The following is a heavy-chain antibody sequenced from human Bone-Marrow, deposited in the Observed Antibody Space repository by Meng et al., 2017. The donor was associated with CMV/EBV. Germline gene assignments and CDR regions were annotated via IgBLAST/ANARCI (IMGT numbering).Heavy chain of an antibody. CDR1: GYTFTSYD. CDR2: MNPNSGNT. V-gene: IGHV1-18*01. CDR3: ARASPLYYSNEGVYYYYYGMDV. J-gene: IGHJ6*02. D-gene: IGHD4-11*01. Sequence: ASVKVSCKASGYTFTSYDINWVRQATGQGLEWMGWMNPNSGNTNYAQKLQGRVTMTTDTSTSTAYMELRSLRSDDTAVYYCARASPLYYSNEGVYYYYYGMDVWGQGTTVTVSS.